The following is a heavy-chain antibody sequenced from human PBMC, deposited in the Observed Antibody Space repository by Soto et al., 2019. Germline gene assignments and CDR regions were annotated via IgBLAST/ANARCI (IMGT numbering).Heavy chain of an antibody. CDR1: GGSFSGYY. CDR2: INHSGST. D-gene: IGHD3-3*01. J-gene: IGHJ3*02. Sequence: SETLSLTCAVYGGSFSGYYWSWIRQPPGKGLEWIGEINHSGSTNYNPSLKSRVTISVDTPKNQFSLKLSPVTAADTAVYYCARQTYYDFWSGYLGDAFDIWGQGTMVTVSS. CDR3: ARQTYYDFWSGYLGDAFDI. V-gene: IGHV4-34*01.